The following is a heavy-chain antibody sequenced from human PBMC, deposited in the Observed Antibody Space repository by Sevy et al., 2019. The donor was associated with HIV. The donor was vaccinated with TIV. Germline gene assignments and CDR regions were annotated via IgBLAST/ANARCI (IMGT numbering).Heavy chain of an antibody. V-gene: IGHV4-34*01. CDR3: ARGNRRTSVIANNWFDP. CDR2: INHSGST. Sequence: SETLSLTCAVYGGSFSGYYWSWIRQPPGKGLEWIGEINHSGSTNYNPSLKSRVTISVDTSKNQFSLKLSSVTAADTTVYYCARGNRRTSVIANNWFDPWGQGPLVPVSS. D-gene: IGHD2-21*01. J-gene: IGHJ5*02. CDR1: GGSFSGYY.